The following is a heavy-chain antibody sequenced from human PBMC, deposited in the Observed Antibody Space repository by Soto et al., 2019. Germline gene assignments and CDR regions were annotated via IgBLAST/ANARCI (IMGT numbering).Heavy chain of an antibody. V-gene: IGHV1-18*04. CDR3: ARDPKTWIQLWLRSGLRYYGMDV. CDR1: GYTFTSYG. D-gene: IGHD5-18*01. CDR2: ISAYNGNT. J-gene: IGHJ6*02. Sequence: ASVKVSCKASGYTFTSYGISWVRQAPGQGLEWMGWISAYNGNTNYAQKLQGRVTMTTDTSTSTAYMELRSLRSDDTAVYYCARDPKTWIQLWLRSGLRYYGMDVWGQGTTVTVSS.